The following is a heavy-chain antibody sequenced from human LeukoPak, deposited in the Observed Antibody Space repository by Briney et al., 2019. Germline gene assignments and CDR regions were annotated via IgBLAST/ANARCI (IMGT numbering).Heavy chain of an antibody. D-gene: IGHD3-16*02. CDR2: IHPSTGNP. CDR3: ARAFQSLGGLSLPDY. Sequence: ASVKVSCKASGYTFTNYAMNWVRQAPGQGLEWMGWIHPSTGNPTYAQGFTGRFVFSLDTSVSTTYLQISSLKAEDTAVYFCARAFQSLGGLSLPDYWGQGTLLTVSS. CDR1: GYTFTNYA. J-gene: IGHJ4*02. V-gene: IGHV7-4-1*02.